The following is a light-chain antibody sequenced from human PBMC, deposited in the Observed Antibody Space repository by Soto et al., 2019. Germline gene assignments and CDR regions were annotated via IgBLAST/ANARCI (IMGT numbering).Light chain of an antibody. CDR1: QSVSSN. CDR2: GAS. Sequence: ESVLTQSPGTLSFSPGERAALSCRASQSVSSNLAWYQQKPGQAPRLLIYGASTRATGIPARFSGSGSGTDFTLTISSLQPEDVATYYCQQSYSTLGTFGQGTKVDIK. CDR3: QQSYSTLGT. J-gene: IGKJ1*01. V-gene: IGKV3-15*01.